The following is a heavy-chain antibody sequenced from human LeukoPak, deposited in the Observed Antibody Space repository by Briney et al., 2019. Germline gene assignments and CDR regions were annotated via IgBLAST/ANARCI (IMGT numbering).Heavy chain of an antibody. CDR1: GGSFSDYY. Sequence: SETLCLTCAVYGGSFSDYYWSWVRQPPGKGLEWIGEINHSGNTIYNPSLKSRVTISVDTSKNQFSLRLSSVTAADTTVYYCARGLRRYSKAFPFDYWGQGTLVTVSS. J-gene: IGHJ4*02. D-gene: IGHD5-18*01. CDR3: ARGLRRYSKAFPFDY. V-gene: IGHV4-34*01. CDR2: INHSGNT.